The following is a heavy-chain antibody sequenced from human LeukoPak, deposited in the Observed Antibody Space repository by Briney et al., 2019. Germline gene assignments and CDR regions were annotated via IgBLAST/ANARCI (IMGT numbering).Heavy chain of an antibody. CDR2: ISSNGGST. J-gene: IGHJ4*02. CDR3: ARGLTGWYTFDY. CDR1: GFTFSSFA. D-gene: IGHD6-19*01. Sequence: GGSLRLSCSASGFTFSSFAMHWVRQAPGKGLEYVSGISSNGGSTYYADSVKGRFTISRDNSKNTLYLQMNSLRAEDTAVYYCARGLTGWYTFDYWGQGTLVTVSS. V-gene: IGHV3-64*04.